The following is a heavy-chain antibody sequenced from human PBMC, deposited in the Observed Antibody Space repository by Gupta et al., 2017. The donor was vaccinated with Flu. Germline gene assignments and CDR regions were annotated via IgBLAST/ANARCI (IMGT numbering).Heavy chain of an antibody. CDR3: ARASLASRPVGSNNYYYYQLDV. V-gene: IGHV1-69*01. D-gene: IGHD6-6*01. Sequence: WMGGIIPIFGTTNYAQRFLGRVTISADDSATTGYMELSSLRSEDTAVYYCARASLASRPVGSNNYYYYQLDVWGQGTTVTVSS. J-gene: IGHJ6*02. CDR2: IIPIFGTT.